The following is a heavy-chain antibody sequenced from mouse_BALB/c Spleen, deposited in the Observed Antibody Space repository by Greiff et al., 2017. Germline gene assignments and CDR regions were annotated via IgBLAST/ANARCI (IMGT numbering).Heavy chain of an antibody. D-gene: IGHD2-14*01. V-gene: IGHV5-6*01. CDR3: ARHERYDAFDV. Sequence: EVQVVESGGDLVKPGGSLKLSCAASGFTFSSYGMSWVRQTPDKRLEWVATISSGGSYTYYPDSVKGRFTISRDNAKNTLYLQMSSLKSEDTAMYYCARHERYDAFDVWGAGTTVTVSA. J-gene: IGHJ1*01. CDR1: GFTFSSYG. CDR2: ISSGGSYT.